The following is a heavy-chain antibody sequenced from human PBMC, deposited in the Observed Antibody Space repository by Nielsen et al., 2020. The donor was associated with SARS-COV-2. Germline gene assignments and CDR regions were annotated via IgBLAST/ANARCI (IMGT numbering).Heavy chain of an antibody. V-gene: IGHV1-2*02. CDR1: GYTFTSYA. Sequence: ASVKVSCKASGYTFTSYAMHWVRQAPGQGLEWMGWINPNSGGTNYAQKFQGRVTMTRDTSISTAYMELSRLRSDDTAVYYCARVTQIQLWLPHYYYYGMDVWGQGTTVTVSS. CDR2: INPNSGGT. J-gene: IGHJ6*02. CDR3: ARVTQIQLWLPHYYYYGMDV. D-gene: IGHD5-18*01.